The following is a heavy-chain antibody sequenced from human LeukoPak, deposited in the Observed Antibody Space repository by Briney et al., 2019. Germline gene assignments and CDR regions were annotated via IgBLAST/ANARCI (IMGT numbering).Heavy chain of an antibody. D-gene: IGHD3-10*01. CDR3: ARDAKYYYGSRTYFFFEY. CDR2: INHSGST. V-gene: IGHV4-34*01. CDR1: GGSFSGYY. J-gene: IGHJ4*02. Sequence: SETLSLTCAVYGGSFSGYYWSWIREPPGKGLEWIGEINHSGSTNYNPSLKSRVTISVDTSKNQFSLKLSSVTAADTAVYYCARDAKYYYGSRTYFFFEYWGQGTLLSVSS.